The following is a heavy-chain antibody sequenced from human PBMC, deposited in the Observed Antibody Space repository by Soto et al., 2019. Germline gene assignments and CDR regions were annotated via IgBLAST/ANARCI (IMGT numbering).Heavy chain of an antibody. CDR1: GDSVPSDSAA. CDR2: TYYRSKWYT. V-gene: IGHV6-1*01. D-gene: IGHD6-13*01. Sequence: SQTLSLTCAISGDSVPSDSAAWTWIRQSPSRGLEWLGRTYYRSKWYTDYAVSVKGRITINPDTSKNQFSLQLNSVTPEDTAVYYCARKGIAAVEIWGQGALVTVSS. CDR3: ARKGIAAVEI. J-gene: IGHJ3*02.